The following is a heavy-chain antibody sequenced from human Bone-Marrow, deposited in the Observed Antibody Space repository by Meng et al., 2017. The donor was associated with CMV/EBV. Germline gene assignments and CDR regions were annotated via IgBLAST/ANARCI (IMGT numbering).Heavy chain of an antibody. V-gene: IGHV3-21*06. CDR1: FTFSSYS. J-gene: IGHJ4*02. D-gene: IGHD5-12*01. CDR2: ISGRMSFI. CDR3: ARGIRFGYNGHDAVDY. Sequence: FTFSSYSMYWVRQAPGKGLEWVSSISGRMSFIYYADSVKGRFTISRDNAKNSLYLQMNSLTVEDTAVYYCARGIRFGYNGHDAVDYWGQGTLVTVSS.